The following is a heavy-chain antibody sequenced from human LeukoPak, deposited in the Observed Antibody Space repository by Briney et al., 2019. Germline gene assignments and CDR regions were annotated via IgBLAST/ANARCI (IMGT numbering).Heavy chain of an antibody. CDR1: GFTFSSYA. CDR2: ISGSGGST. D-gene: IGHD6-13*01. CDR3: AKGALGYYYYYMDV. J-gene: IGHJ6*03. V-gene: IGHV3-23*01. Sequence: GGSLRLSCAASGFTFSSYAMSWVRQAPGKGLEWVSAISGSGGSTYYADSVKGRFTISRDNSKNTLYLQMNSLRAEDTAVHYCAKGALGYYYYYMDVWGKGTTVTVSS.